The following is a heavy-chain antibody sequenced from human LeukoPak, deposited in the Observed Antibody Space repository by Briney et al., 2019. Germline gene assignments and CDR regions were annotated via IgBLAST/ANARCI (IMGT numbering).Heavy chain of an antibody. CDR1: GFTFNNYG. CDR3: ATLKYSSNWYRAYFQY. J-gene: IGHJ1*01. CDR2: ISYDGSNK. V-gene: IGHV3-30*03. Sequence: GGSLRHSCVTSGFTFNNYGMHWVRQAPGKGLEWVALISYDGSNKGYADSVKGRFTISRDNSRNTVYLQMDSLSPEDTAVYYCATLKYSSNWYRAYFQYWGQGTLVTVSS. D-gene: IGHD6-13*01.